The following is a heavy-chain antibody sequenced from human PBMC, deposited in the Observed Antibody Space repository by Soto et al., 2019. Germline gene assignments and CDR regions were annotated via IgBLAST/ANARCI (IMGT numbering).Heavy chain of an antibody. CDR1: GGSFSGYY. Sequence: SETLSLTCAVYGGSFSGYYWSWIRQPPGKGLEWIGEINHSGSTNYNPSLKSRVTISVDTSKNQFSLKLSSVTAADTAVYYCARGLVTNRYYHYGMAFWGQGTSVTVSS. D-gene: IGHD6-13*01. V-gene: IGHV4-34*01. J-gene: IGHJ6*02. CDR2: INHSGST. CDR3: ARGLVTNRYYHYGMAF.